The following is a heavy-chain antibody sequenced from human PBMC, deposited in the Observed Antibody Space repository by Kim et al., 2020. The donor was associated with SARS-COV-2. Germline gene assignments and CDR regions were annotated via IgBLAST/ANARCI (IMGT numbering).Heavy chain of an antibody. CDR2: IYYSGST. Sequence: SETLSLTCTVSGGSISSYYWSWIRQPPGKGLEWIGYIYYSGSTNYNPSLKSRVTISVDTSKNQFSLKLSSVTAADTAVYYCARVRGYYYDSSGYGWFDPWGQGTLVTVSS. CDR3: ARVRGYYYDSSGYGWFDP. CDR1: GGSISSYY. J-gene: IGHJ5*02. D-gene: IGHD3-22*01. V-gene: IGHV4-59*13.